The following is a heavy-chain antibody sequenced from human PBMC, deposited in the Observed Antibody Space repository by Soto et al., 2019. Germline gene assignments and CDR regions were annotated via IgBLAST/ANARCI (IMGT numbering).Heavy chain of an antibody. CDR3: ARGGRVVVVPAAKPHNWFVP. Sequence: NPSETLSLTCAVYGGSFSGYYWSWIRQPPGKGLEWIGEINHSGSTNYNPSLKSRVTISVDTSKNQFSLKLGSVTAADTAVYYCARGGRVVVVPAAKPHNWFVPSGPGTLVTVSS. CDR1: GGSFSGYY. V-gene: IGHV4-34*01. CDR2: INHSGST. D-gene: IGHD2-2*01. J-gene: IGHJ5*02.